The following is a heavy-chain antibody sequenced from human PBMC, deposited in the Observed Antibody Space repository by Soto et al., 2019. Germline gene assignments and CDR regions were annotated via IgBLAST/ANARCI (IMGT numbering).Heavy chain of an antibody. D-gene: IGHD1-26*01. CDR2: MRKNIEST. Sequence: EVQLLESGGGLVQSGGSLRLSCAASGLSFSIYAMSWVRQAPGKGLEWVSTMRKNIESTHYVDSVSGRFTMSRDNSSNTVSLQMESLRVADPAVYYCAAHYYPSAALVQGTLVTVSS. CDR3: AAHYYPSAA. V-gene: IGHV3-23*01. J-gene: IGHJ5*02. CDR1: GLSFSIYA.